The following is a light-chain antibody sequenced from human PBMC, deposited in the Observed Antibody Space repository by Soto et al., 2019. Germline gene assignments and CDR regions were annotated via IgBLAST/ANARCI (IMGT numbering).Light chain of an antibody. CDR1: TGAVTSGHY. J-gene: IGLJ2*01. Sequence: QTVVTQEPSLTVSPGGTVTLTCASSTGAVTSGHYPNWFQQKPGQAPRGLIYSTSDKHSWTPARFSGSLLGGKAALTLSGVQPEDEAEYYCLLYYGGAQLVFGGGTKLTVL. V-gene: IGLV7-43*01. CDR2: STS. CDR3: LLYYGGAQLV.